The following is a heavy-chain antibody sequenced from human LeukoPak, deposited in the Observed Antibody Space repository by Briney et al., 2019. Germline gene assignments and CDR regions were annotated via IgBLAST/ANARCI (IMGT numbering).Heavy chain of an antibody. J-gene: IGHJ5*02. D-gene: IGHD6-25*01. V-gene: IGHV4-39*01. CDR2: IYYSGST. CDR3: ARKSRLERTFDP. Sequence: SETLSLTCTVSGGSISSSGYYWGWIRQPPGKGLEWIASIYYSGSTYYNPSLKSRVTISVDTSKNQLSLKLSSLTAADTAVYYCARKSRLERTFDPWGQGTLVTVSS. CDR1: GGSISSSGYY.